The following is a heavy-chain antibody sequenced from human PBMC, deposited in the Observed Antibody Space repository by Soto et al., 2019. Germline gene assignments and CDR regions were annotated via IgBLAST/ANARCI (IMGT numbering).Heavy chain of an antibody. D-gene: IGHD6-19*01. V-gene: IGHV3-7*01. CDR1: RFTLSSYW. CDR3: AREQWGLPGFDS. J-gene: IGHJ4*02. CDR2: IEQEGSET. Sequence: EVQLVESGGGLVQPGGSLRLSCVASRFTLSSYWMSWVRQAPGKGLEWVAYIEQEGSETYYVDSVKGRFTISRDNAKNTLYLQMNSLRAEDTAVYYCAREQWGLPGFDSWGQGTLVTVSS.